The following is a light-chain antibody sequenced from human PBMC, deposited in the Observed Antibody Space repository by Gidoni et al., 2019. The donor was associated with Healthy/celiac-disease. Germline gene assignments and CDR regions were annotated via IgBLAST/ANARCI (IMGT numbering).Light chain of an antibody. Sequence: EIVLKQSPGTLAFSPGERATLSCRASQSVSSRYLDWYQQKPGQAPRLLIYGASSTATGIPDRFSGSGSGTDFTLTISRLEHEDFAVYYWQQYGSSRTFGQGTKVEIK. J-gene: IGKJ1*01. CDR2: GAS. CDR3: QQYGSSRT. V-gene: IGKV3-20*01. CDR1: QSVSSRY.